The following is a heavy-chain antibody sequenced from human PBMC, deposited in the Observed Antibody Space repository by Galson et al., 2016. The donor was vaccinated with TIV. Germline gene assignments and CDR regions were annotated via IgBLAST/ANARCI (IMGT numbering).Heavy chain of an antibody. CDR2: IIPLFGTV. V-gene: IGHV1-69*05. CDR1: GDIFRSYG. CDR3: ARVPQIYDYYMDV. J-gene: IGHJ6*03. Sequence: SVKVSCKASGDIFRSYGISWVRQAPGQGLEWMGAIIPLFGTVKYEQTFQGRLTITTDESTGTVCMELSSLTSEDTAIYYCARVPQIYDYYMDVWGKGTTVTVSS.